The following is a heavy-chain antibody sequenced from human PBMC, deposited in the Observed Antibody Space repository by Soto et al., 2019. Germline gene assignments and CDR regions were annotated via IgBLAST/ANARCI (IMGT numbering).Heavy chain of an antibody. Sequence: QVQLVQSGAEVKKPGASVKVSCKASGYTLNTYGITWVRQAPGQGLEWMGWISANNDHTNYPQKLQGRVTMTTDTPTSTAYRELRSLTSDDTAVYSCARGTYFDYWGQGTLVTVSS. CDR2: ISANNDHT. V-gene: IGHV1-18*01. J-gene: IGHJ4*02. CDR1: GYTLNTYG. CDR3: ARGTYFDY.